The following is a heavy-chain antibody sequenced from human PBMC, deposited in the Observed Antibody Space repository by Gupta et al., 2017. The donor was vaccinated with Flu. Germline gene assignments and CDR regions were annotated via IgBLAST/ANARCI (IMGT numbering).Heavy chain of an antibody. CDR2: ITWDGGDA. Sequence: EVQLVESGGAVVRPGESLRLSCAASGFTFEDYTMHWVRQRPGKGLEWVSVITWDGGDANYADSVKGRFTMSRDNSKGSLYLEMTGLTIEDTAVYYCATFSGMDLWGQGTTVTVSS. J-gene: IGHJ6*02. CDR1: GFTFEDYT. CDR3: ATFSGMDL. V-gene: IGHV3-43*01.